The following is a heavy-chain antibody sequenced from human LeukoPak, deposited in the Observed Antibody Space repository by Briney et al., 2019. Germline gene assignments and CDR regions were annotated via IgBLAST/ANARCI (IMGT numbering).Heavy chain of an antibody. CDR2: ISSNGGST. J-gene: IGHJ4*02. CDR3: ARDQGSGWYTGIDY. V-gene: IGHV3-64*01. D-gene: IGHD6-19*01. CDR1: GFTFSSYA. Sequence: PGGSLRLSCAASGFTFSSYAMHWVRQAPGKGLEYVSAISSNGGSTYYANPVKGRFTISRDNSKNTLYLQMGSLRAEDMAVYYCARDQGSGWYTGIDYWGQGTLVTVSS.